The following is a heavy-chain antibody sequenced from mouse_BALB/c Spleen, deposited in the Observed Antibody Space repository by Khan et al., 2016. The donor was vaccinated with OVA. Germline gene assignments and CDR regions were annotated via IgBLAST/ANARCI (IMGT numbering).Heavy chain of an antibody. D-gene: IGHD1-1*01. V-gene: IGHV1-18*01. J-gene: IGHJ2*01. CDR3: TRVGHGGPFDY. CDR1: GYTFTDYN. CDR2: ITPNNGGT. Sequence: EVQLQQSGPELVKPGASVKISCKASGYTFTDYNMDWVKQSHGKSLEWIGDITPNNGGTIYNQKFKGKATLTVDKSSSTAYMELRSRTSEDTEVYYCTRVGHGGPFDYWGQGTTLTVSS.